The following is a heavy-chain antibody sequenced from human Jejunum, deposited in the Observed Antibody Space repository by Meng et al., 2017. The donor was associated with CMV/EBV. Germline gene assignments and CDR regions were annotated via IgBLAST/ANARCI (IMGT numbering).Heavy chain of an antibody. Sequence: SISSGDYCWSWIRQSPGEGLELIGYIFYSGRTYYNPSFERRATISVDTSTNQFSLKLTSVTAADTAVYYCARDGSEMWTGYSGFNPWGQGVLVTVSS. V-gene: IGHV4-30-4*08. D-gene: IGHD3/OR15-3a*01. CDR2: IFYSGRT. J-gene: IGHJ5*02. CDR1: SISSGDYC. CDR3: ARDGSEMWTGYSGFNP.